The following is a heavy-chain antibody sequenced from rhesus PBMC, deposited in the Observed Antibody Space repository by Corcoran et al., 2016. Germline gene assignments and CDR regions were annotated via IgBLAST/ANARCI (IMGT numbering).Heavy chain of an antibody. V-gene: IGHV4-81*01. CDR1: GVSISGYY. Sequence: QVQLQESGPGLVKPSETLSLTCTFSGVSISGYYWSWIRPPPGQGLEWIGNIAGNSAGTNYNPSLKSRVTISKDTSKNQFSLNLSSVTAADTAVYYCARSSDRSSYDYYFDYWGQGVLVTVSS. J-gene: IGHJ4*01. CDR3: ARSSDRSSYDYYFDY. CDR2: IAGNSAGT. D-gene: IGHD6-43*01.